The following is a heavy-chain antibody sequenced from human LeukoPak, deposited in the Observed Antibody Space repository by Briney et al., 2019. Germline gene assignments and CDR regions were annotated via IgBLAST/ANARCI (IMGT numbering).Heavy chain of an antibody. CDR3: AMEGYSGNYPAY. D-gene: IGHD1-26*01. CDR1: GFTFSSFH. J-gene: IGHJ4*02. CDR2: ISRDSTTI. Sequence: GGSLRLSCAASGFTFSSFHINWVRQAPGKGLEWLSYISRDSTTIYYADSVKGRFTISRDNAKNSLYLQMNSLRAEDTAVYYCAMEGYSGNYPAYWGQGTLVTVSS. V-gene: IGHV3-48*04.